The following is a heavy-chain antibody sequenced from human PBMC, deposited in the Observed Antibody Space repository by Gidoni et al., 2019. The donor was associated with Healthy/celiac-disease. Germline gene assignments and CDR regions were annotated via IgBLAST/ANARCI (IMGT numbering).Heavy chain of an antibody. D-gene: IGHD6-6*01. J-gene: IGHJ6*03. Sequence: QVQLVQSGAEVKKPGASVKVSCKASGYTFTGYYMHWVRQAPGQGLEWMGWINPNSVGTNYAQKFQGRVTMTRDTSSSTAYMELSRLRSDDTAVYYCARSLIAARRFDYYYMDVWGKGTTVTVSS. CDR1: GYTFTGYY. CDR3: ARSLIAARRFDYYYMDV. V-gene: IGHV1-2*02. CDR2: INPNSVGT.